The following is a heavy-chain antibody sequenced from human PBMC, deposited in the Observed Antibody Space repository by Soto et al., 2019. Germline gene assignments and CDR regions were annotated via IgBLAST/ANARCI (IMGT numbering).Heavy chain of an antibody. V-gene: IGHV3-7*05. CDR1: GFTFSSYW. CDR2: IKQEGSEK. CDR3: AREERGQLLVTYWDFYL. Sequence: EVQLVESGGGLVQPGGSLRLSCAASGFTFSSYWMSWVRQAPGKGLEWVANIKQEGSEKYYVDSVKGRFTISRDNARNSLYLQMNSLRAEDTAVYYCAREERGQLLVTYWDFYLWCRGTLVTGSS. J-gene: IGHJ2*01. D-gene: IGHD6-19*01.